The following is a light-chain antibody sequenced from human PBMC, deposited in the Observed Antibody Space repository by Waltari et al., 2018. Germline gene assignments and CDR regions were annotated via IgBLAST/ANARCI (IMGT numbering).Light chain of an antibody. CDR3: MQALQTPLT. CDR2: LGS. V-gene: IGKV2-28*01. CDR1: QIPLHSTGHNY. J-gene: IGKJ4*01. Sequence: DIVMTQSPLSLPVTLGEPASISCRSSQIPLHSTGHNYLDWYVQKPGQSPQLLIYLGSDRASGVPDRFSGSGSGTDFTLKISRVEAEDVGVYYCMQALQTPLTFGGGTKVEIK.